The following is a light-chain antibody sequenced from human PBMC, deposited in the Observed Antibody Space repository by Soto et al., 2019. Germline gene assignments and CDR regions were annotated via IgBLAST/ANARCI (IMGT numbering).Light chain of an antibody. CDR1: QSVLYSSNNKNY. CDR2: WAS. Sequence: DIVMTQSPDSLAVYLGERATINCKSSQSVLYSSNNKNYLAWYQQRPGQPPKLLIYWASTRESGVPDRFSGSCSGTDFTLNITSLQAEDVAVYYCQQYESTPPTFGQGTKLEIK. J-gene: IGKJ2*01. V-gene: IGKV4-1*01. CDR3: QQYESTPPT.